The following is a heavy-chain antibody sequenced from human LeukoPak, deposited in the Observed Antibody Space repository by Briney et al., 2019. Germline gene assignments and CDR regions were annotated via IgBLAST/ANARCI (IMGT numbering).Heavy chain of an antibody. CDR1: GYSISSGYY. J-gene: IGHJ4*02. V-gene: IGHV4-38-2*02. D-gene: IGHD3-10*01. Sequence: PSETLSLTCTVSGYSISSGYYWGWIRQPPGKGLEWIGSIYHSGSTYYNPSLKSRVTISVDTSKNQFSLKLSSVTAADTAVYYCARSAVRGVIVGGYWGQGTLVTVSS. CDR2: IYHSGST. CDR3: ARSAVRGVIVGGY.